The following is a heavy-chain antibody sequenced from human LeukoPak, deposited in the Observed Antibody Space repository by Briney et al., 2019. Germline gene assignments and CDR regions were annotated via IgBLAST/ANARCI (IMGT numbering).Heavy chain of an antibody. V-gene: IGHV3-21*01. D-gene: IGHD5-24*01. CDR1: GFTFSSYS. J-gene: IGHJ4*02. CDR3: AREMATITRDYYFDY. CDR2: ISSSSSYI. Sequence: GGSLRLSCAASGFTFSSYSMNWVRQAPGKGLEWVSSISSSSSYIYYADSVKGRFTISRDNAKNSLYLQMNSLRAEDTAVYYCAREMATITRDYYFDYWGQGTLVTVSS.